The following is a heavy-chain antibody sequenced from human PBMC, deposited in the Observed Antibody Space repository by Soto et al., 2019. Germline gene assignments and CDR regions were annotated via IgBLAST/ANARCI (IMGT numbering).Heavy chain of an antibody. Sequence: PSETLCLTWTVSGGSISSYYWSWIRQPPGKGLEWIGYIYYSGSTNYNPSLKSRVTISVDTSKNQFSLKLSSVTAADTAVYYCARGKAGSYYYYYMDVWGKGTTVTVSS. V-gene: IGHV4-59*08. CDR1: GGSISSYY. D-gene: IGHD6-19*01. CDR3: ARGKAGSYYYYYMDV. J-gene: IGHJ6*03. CDR2: IYYSGST.